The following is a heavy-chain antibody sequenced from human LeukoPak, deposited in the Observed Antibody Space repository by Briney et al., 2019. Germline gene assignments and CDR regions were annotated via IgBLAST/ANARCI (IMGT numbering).Heavy chain of an antibody. J-gene: IGHJ4*02. V-gene: IGHV3-23*01. CDR3: GGYSNGVGYFDY. CDR1: GFTFSSYS. D-gene: IGHD4-11*01. CDR2: ISGSGGST. Sequence: PGGSLRLSCAASGFTFSSYSMNWVRQAPGKGLEWVSAISGSGGSTYYADSVKGRFTISRDNSKNTLYLQMNSLRAEDTAVYYCGGYSNGVGYFDYWGQGTLVTVSS.